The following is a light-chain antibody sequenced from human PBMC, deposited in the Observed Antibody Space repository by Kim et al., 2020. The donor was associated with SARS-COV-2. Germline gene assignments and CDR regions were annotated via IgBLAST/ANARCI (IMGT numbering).Light chain of an antibody. CDR1: SSNIGSNY. CDR2: RNN. V-gene: IGLV1-47*01. J-gene: IGLJ3*02. CDR3: AAWDDSLSGWV. Sequence: ELTQPPSASGTPGQRFTISCSGSSSNIGSNYVYWYQQLPATAPKLLIYRNNQRPAGVPDRFSGSKSVTSASLANSGLRSEDEADYYCAAWDDSLSGWVFGGGTKLTVL.